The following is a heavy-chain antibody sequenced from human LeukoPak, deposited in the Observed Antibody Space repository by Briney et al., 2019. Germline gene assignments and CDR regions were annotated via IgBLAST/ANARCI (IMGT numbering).Heavy chain of an antibody. CDR3: ARTTNWFDH. J-gene: IGHJ5*02. CDR2: IYPGDSDT. CDR1: GYRFTSYW. Sequence: PGESLKISFQGSGYRFTSYWIGWVRPMPGKGLEWMGIIYPGDSDTRYSPAFQGQVTMSADKSISTAYLQWSSLESSDTAMYYCARTTNWFDHWGQGTLVTVSS. V-gene: IGHV5-51*01. D-gene: IGHD1-1*01.